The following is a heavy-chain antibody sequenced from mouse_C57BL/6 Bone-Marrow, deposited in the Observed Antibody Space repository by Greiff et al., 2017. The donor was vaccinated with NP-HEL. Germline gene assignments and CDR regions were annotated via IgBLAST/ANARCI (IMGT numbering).Heavy chain of an antibody. Sequence: EVQLQQSGAELVRPGASVKLSCTASGFNIKDDYMHWVKQRPEQGLEWIGWIDPENGDTEYASKFQGKANITADTSSNTAYLQLSSLTSEDTAVYYCTLSSPWYFDVWGTGTTVTVSS. V-gene: IGHV14-4*01. D-gene: IGHD1-1*01. CDR1: GFNIKDDY. CDR3: TLSSPWYFDV. J-gene: IGHJ1*03. CDR2: IDPENGDT.